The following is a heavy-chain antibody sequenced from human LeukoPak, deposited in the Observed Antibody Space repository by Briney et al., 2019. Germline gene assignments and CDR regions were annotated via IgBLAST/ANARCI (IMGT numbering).Heavy chain of an antibody. Sequence: ASVKVSCKASGYTFTSYAMHWVRQAPGQRLEWMGWINAGNGNTKYSQEFQGRVTITRDASASTAYMELSSLRSEDMAVYYCARANQLWSYYFDYWGQGTLVTVSS. D-gene: IGHD5-18*01. V-gene: IGHV1-3*03. J-gene: IGHJ4*02. CDR2: INAGNGNT. CDR3: ARANQLWSYYFDY. CDR1: GYTFTSYA.